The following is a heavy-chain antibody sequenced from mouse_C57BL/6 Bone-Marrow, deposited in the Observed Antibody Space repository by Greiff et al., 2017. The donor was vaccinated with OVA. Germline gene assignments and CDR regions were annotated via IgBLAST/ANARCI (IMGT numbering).Heavy chain of an antibody. J-gene: IGHJ2*01. CDR3: ARPIYYDCDVDFDY. V-gene: IGHV1-19*01. Sequence: EVQVVESGPVLVKPGASVKMSCKASGYTFTDYYMNWVKQSHGKSLEWIGVINPYNGGTSYNQKFKGKATLTVDKSSSTAYMELNSLTSEDSAVYYCARPIYYDCDVDFDYWGQGTTLTVSS. D-gene: IGHD2-4*01. CDR1: GYTFTDYY. CDR2: INPYNGGT.